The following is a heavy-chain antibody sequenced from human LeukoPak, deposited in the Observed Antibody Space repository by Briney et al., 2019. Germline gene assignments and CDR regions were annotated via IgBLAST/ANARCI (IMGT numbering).Heavy chain of an antibody. V-gene: IGHV3-48*01. J-gene: IGHJ4*02. D-gene: IGHD6-19*01. CDR3: ARRRSSGWYFDL. CDR1: GFTVSNNY. CDR2: ISSSSSTI. Sequence: GGSLRLSCAASGFTVSNNYMSWVRQAPGKGLEWVSYISSSSSTIYYADSVKGRFTISRDNAKNSLYLQMNSLRAEDTAVYYCARRRSSGWYFDLWGQGTLITVSS.